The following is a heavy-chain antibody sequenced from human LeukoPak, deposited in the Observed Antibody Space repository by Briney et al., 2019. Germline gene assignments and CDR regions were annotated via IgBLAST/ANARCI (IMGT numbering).Heavy chain of an antibody. V-gene: IGHV1-2*02. CDR1: GYTFTGYY. CDR2: INPNSGNT. J-gene: IGHJ2*01. CDR3: ARDNTWYFDL. D-gene: IGHD2/OR15-2a*01. Sequence: ASVKVSCKASGYTFTGYYMHWVRQAPGQGLEWMGWINPNSGNTNSAQKFQGRVTMTTDTSTSAAYMELRSLRSDDTAVYYCARDNTWYFDLWGRGTLVTVSS.